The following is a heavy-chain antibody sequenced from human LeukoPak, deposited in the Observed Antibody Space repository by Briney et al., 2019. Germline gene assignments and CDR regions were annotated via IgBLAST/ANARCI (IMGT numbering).Heavy chain of an antibody. V-gene: IGHV1-18*01. D-gene: IGHD2-2*01. CDR2: ISAYNGNT. CDR3: ARDLRVRVVPAVPDYYFDY. J-gene: IGHJ4*02. Sequence: ASVKVSCKASGYTFTNYGISWVRQAPGQGLEWMGWISAYNGNTNYAQKLQGRVTMTTDTSTSTAYMELRSLRSDDTAVYYCARDLRVRVVPAVPDYYFDYWGQGTLVTVSS. CDR1: GYTFTNYG.